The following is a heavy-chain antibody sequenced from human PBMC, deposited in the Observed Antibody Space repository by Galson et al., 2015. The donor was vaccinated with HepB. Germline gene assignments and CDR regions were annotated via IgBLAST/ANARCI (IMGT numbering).Heavy chain of an antibody. CDR2: IRRSSSYI. CDR1: GYTFSSYC. CDR3: ARDSSSWYFDL. D-gene: IGHD6-13*01. V-gene: IGHV3-21*01. Sequence: SLRLSCAASGYTFSSYCMNWVRQAPGQGLEWISSIRRSSSYISYADSVKGRFTITRDNAKSTLYLQMNSLRAEDTAVYYCARDSSSWYFDLWGRGTLVTVSS. J-gene: IGHJ2*01.